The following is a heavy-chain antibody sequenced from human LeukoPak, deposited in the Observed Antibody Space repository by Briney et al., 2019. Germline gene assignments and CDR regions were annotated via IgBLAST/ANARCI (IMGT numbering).Heavy chain of an antibody. D-gene: IGHD2-21*02. V-gene: IGHV3-23*01. CDR2: ISGSGGST. Sequence: GGSLRLSCAASGFTFSSYAMSWVRQAPGKGLEWVSAISGSGGSTYYADSVKGRFTISSDNSKNTLYLQMNSLRAEDTAVYYCAKDPSRVVVTAPYFDYWGQGTLVTVSS. CDR1: GFTFSSYA. CDR3: AKDPSRVVVTAPYFDY. J-gene: IGHJ4*02.